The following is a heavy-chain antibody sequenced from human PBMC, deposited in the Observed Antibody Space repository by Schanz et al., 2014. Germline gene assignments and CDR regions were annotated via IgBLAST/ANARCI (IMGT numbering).Heavy chain of an antibody. V-gene: IGHV3-23*04. J-gene: IGHJ4*02. CDR3: AKYRYSVFDFDY. CDR1: GFTFNNYD. Sequence: EVQLVESGGGLVQPGGSLRLSCAASGFTFNNYDMNWVRLVPGKGLECVSGISGGGGSAYYADSVKGRFTISRDNSKNTLYLQMNSLRAEDTAIYYCAKYRYSVFDFDYWGQGTLVTVSS. D-gene: IGHD3-16*02. CDR2: ISGGGGSA.